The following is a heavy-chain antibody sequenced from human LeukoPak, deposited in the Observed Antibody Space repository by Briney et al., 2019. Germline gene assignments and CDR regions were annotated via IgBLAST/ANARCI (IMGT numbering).Heavy chain of an antibody. CDR2: IGAYNGNT. V-gene: IGHV1-18*01. D-gene: IGHD3-9*01. J-gene: IGHJ6*03. Sequence: GASVKVSCKASGYTFTSYGISWVRQAPGQGLEWMGWIGAYNGNTNYAQKLQGRVTITADKSTSTAYMELSSLRSEDTAVYYCASLVDILTGYSVPRNYYHYMDVWGKGTTVTVSS. CDR3: ASLVDILTGYSVPRNYYHYMDV. CDR1: GYTFTSYG.